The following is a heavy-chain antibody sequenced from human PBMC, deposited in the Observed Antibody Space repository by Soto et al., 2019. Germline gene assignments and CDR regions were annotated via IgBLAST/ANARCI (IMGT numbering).Heavy chain of an antibody. CDR1: GGSVNIGTYY. CDR3: ARHVHSSSWGIDV. V-gene: IGHV4-61*01. Sequence: SETLSLTCTVPGGSVNIGTYYWSWIRQPPGKGLEWIGFIHYSGSTNYNPSLKGRVTMSVDTSKNQFSLKLTSVIAADTAVYYCARHVHSSSWGIDVWGQGTTVTVSS. J-gene: IGHJ6*02. D-gene: IGHD6-13*01. CDR2: IHYSGST.